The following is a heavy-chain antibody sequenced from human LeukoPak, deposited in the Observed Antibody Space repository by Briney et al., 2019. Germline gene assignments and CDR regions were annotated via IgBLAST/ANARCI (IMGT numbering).Heavy chain of an antibody. D-gene: IGHD5-18*01. J-gene: IGHJ4*02. CDR1: GGSISSYY. V-gene: IGHV4-59*01. CDR3: ARRPAVTAFDY. CDR2: IYYSGST. Sequence: SETLSLTCTVSGGSISSYYWSWIRQPPGRGLEWIGYIYYSGSTNYNPSLKSRVTISVDTSKNQFSLKLNSVTAADTAVYYCARRPAVTAFDYWGQGTLVTVSS.